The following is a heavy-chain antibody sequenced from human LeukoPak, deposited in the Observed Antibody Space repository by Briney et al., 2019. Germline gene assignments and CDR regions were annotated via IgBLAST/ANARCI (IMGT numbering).Heavy chain of an antibody. CDR1: GGSFSGYY. D-gene: IGHD3-10*01. Sequence: SETLSLTCAVYGGSFSGYYWSWIRQPPGKGLEWIGEINHSGSTNYNPSLKSRVTISVDTSKNRFSLKLSSVTAADTAVYYCARGRGASRSGSYYTAYYYGMDVWGQGTTVTVSS. CDR3: ARGRGASRSGSYYTAYYYGMDV. J-gene: IGHJ6*02. V-gene: IGHV4-34*01. CDR2: INHSGST.